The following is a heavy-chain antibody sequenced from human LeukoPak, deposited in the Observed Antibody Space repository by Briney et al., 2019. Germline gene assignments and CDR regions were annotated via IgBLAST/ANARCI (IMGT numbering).Heavy chain of an antibody. CDR3: AVGGSYYISADY. Sequence: AGGSLRLSCAASEFTFSNSPMSWVRQAPGKGLEWVSAISESGHASFYAASVKGRFTTSRDNSQNTLYLQMNSLRAEDTAVYYCAVGGSYYISADYWGQGTLVTVSS. J-gene: IGHJ4*02. D-gene: IGHD1-26*01. V-gene: IGHV3-23*01. CDR2: ISESGHAS. CDR1: EFTFSNSP.